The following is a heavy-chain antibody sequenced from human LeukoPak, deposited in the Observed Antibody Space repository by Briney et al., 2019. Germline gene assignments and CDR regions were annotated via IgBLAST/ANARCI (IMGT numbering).Heavy chain of an antibody. Sequence: GGSLRLSCAASGFTFSSYAMSWVRQAPGKGLEWVPAISGSGGSTHYADSVKGRFTISRDNSKNTLYLQMNILRAEDTAVYCCAKDNDSSGYYYDYFDYWGQGTLVTVSS. V-gene: IGHV3-23*01. CDR2: ISGSGGST. CDR1: GFTFSSYA. J-gene: IGHJ4*02. D-gene: IGHD3-22*01. CDR3: AKDNDSSGYYYDYFDY.